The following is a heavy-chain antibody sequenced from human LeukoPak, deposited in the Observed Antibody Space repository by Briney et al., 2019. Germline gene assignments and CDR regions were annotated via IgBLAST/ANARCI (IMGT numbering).Heavy chain of an antibody. CDR3: ANGWGYGGPFDY. V-gene: IGHV4-39*01. CDR2: IYYSGST. D-gene: IGHD5-18*01. J-gene: IGHJ4*02. Sequence: SETLSLTCTVSGGSISSSSYYWGWLRQPPGTGLEWIGSIYYSGSTYYNPSLKSRVTISVNTSKNQFSLKLSSVTAADTAVYYCANGWGYGGPFDYWGQGTLVTVSS. CDR1: GGSISSSSYY.